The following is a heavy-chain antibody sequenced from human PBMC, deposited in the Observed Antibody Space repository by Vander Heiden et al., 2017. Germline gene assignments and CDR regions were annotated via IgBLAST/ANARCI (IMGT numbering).Heavy chain of an antibody. J-gene: IGHJ4*02. CDR2: IDPNSGGT. Sequence: QVQLVQSGAEVKKPGASVKVSCKASGNTFTDYYRHWVRQAPGQGLEWMGWIDPNSGGTNYAQKFQGRVTMTRDTSINTAYMELSRLRSDDTAVYYCARDLSALSSDYWGQGTLVTVSS. CDR1: GNTFTDYY. V-gene: IGHV1-2*02. CDR3: ARDLSALSSDY.